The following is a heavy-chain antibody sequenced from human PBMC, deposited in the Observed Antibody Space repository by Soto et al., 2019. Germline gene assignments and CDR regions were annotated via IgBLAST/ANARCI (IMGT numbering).Heavy chain of an antibody. J-gene: IGHJ2*01. CDR2: ISHDDTNK. CDR3: VRVTGYGGLTWKFDL. Sequence: QVQLVESGGGVVQPGTSLRLSCAASGFTFSNYALLWVRQAPGKGLEWVAVISHDDTNKYHTDSVKGRFTISRDNSMTTLYKQMNSLRSEETTVYYCVRVTGYGGLTWKFDLWGRGTLFTV. V-gene: IGHV3-30-3*01. D-gene: IGHD4-17*01. CDR1: GFTFSNYA.